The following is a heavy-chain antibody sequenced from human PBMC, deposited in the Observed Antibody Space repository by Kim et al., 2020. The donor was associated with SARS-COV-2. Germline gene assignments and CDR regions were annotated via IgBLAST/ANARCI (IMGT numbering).Heavy chain of an antibody. J-gene: IGHJ4*02. D-gene: IGHD2-15*01. V-gene: IGHV4-39*01. CDR1: GGSISSTSYY. CDR2: IYYSGTT. CDR3: ARHVRVGYSYGHVDY. Sequence: SETLSLTCIVSGGSISSTSYYWGWIRQPPGKGLEWIATIYYSGTTYYNPSLRSRVTMSVDTSRNQFSLKLSSVTAADTAVYYCARHVRVGYSYGHVDYWGQGTLVTVSS.